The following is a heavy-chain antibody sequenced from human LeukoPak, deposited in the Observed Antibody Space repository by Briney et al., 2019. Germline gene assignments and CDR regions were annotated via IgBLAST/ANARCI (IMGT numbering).Heavy chain of an antibody. CDR2: INPNNCGT. D-gene: IGHD3-22*01. V-gene: IGHV1-2*02. CDR1: VYTFTGYY. CDR3: ERCKWGHSSDYSTRAFDF. Sequence: GASVNVSCKASVYTFTGYYMHWVRQAPGQGLEWMGWINPNNCGTNYAHKVQGRVGRTRDTSISTAYMEQIRLRSDDTAVYYCERCKWGHSSDYSTRAFDFWGQGTLVTVSS. J-gene: IGHJ4*02.